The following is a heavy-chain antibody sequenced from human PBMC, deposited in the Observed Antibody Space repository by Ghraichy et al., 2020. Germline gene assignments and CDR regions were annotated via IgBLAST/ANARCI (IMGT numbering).Heavy chain of an antibody. CDR2: ISGSGGST. CDR1: GFTFSSYA. Sequence: GGSRRLSCAASGFTFSSYAMSWVRQAPGKGLEWVSAISGSGGSTYYADSVKGRFTISRDNSKNTLYLQMNSLRAEDTAVYYCAKSSYCGGDCYGDYWGQGTLVTVSS. J-gene: IGHJ4*02. D-gene: IGHD2-21*02. CDR3: AKSSYCGGDCYGDY. V-gene: IGHV3-23*01.